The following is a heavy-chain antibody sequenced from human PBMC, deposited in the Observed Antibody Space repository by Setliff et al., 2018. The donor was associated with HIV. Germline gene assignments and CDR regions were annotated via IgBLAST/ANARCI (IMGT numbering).Heavy chain of an antibody. CDR1: GGSFSGYF. CDR3: ARGARLLAGYSDRWDYYYMGV. J-gene: IGHJ6*03. CDR2: FRHSGNT. V-gene: IGHV4-34*01. D-gene: IGHD6-13*01. Sequence: SETLSLTCAVYGGSFSGYFWSWIRQSPGKGLEWIGEFRHSGNTNINPSLKSRVTISGDTTKNQFSLILSPVTAADTAVYYCARGARLLAGYSDRWDYYYMGVWGKGTTVTVSS.